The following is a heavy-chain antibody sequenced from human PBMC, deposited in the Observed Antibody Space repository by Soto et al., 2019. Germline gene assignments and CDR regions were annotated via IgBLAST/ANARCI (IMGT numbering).Heavy chain of an antibody. J-gene: IGHJ6*02. Sequence: QVQLVESGEGVFQLGRSLRPSCEASVFTFSSYGRHWVRQAPGKGRGWVAVISYDGSNKNYADSVKGRFTISRDNSKNTLYLQMNSLRAEDTAVYYCAKNTKMVRGVDTYYYYGMDVWGQGTTVTVSS. CDR2: ISYDGSNK. D-gene: IGHD3-10*01. CDR1: VFTFSSYG. CDR3: AKNTKMVRGVDTYYYYGMDV. V-gene: IGHV3-30*18.